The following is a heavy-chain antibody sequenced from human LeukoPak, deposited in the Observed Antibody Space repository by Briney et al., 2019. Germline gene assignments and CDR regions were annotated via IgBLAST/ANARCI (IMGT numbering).Heavy chain of an antibody. V-gene: IGHV4-61*02. CDR3: ARGYDGSGYYYRNWYFDL. CDR1: GGSISSGSYY. CDR2: MYTSGST. J-gene: IGHJ2*01. D-gene: IGHD3-22*01. Sequence: SETLSLTCTVSGGSISSGSYYWSWIRQPAGQGREYIGRMYTSGSTNYNPSLKSRVTISVDTSQNQFSLKLSSVTAADTAVYYCARGYDGSGYYYRNWYFDLWGRGTLVTVSS.